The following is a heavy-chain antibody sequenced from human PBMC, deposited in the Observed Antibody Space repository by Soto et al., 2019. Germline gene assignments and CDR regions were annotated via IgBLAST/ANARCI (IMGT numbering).Heavy chain of an antibody. J-gene: IGHJ4*02. CDR2: ISGSGGST. CDR3: AREYYYDSSGYSSPSFGVDY. V-gene: IGHV3-23*01. Sequence: EVQLLESGGGLVQPGGSLRLSCAASGFTFSSYAMSWVRQAPGKGLEWVSAISGSGGSTYYADSVKGRFTISRDNSKNTLYLQMNSLRAEDTAVYYCAREYYYDSSGYSSPSFGVDYWGQGTLVTVSS. CDR1: GFTFSSYA. D-gene: IGHD3-22*01.